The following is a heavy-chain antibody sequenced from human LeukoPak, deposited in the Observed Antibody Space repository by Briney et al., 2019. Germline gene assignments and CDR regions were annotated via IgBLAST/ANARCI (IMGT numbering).Heavy chain of an antibody. CDR1: GGSFSGYY. V-gene: IGHV4-34*01. J-gene: IGHJ4*02. D-gene: IGHD3-22*01. CDR3: ARRGVYYDSSGYHYYFDY. CDR2: INHSGST. Sequence: SETLSLTCAVYGGSFSGYYWSWIRQPPGKGLEWIGEINHSGSTNYNPSPKSRVIISVDMSKNQFSLKLSSVTAADTAVYYCARRGVYYDSSGYHYYFDYWGQGTLVTVSS.